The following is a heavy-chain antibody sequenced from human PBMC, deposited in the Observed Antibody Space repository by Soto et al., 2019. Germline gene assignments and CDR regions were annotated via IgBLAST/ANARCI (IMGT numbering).Heavy chain of an antibody. Sequence: VQLQESGPRLVKPSETLSLTGPVSIGSFINYYWSGIRQPPGKGPEWIGYIYYSGATNYNPSLKSRVSMSVDMARNQLSLKLNSVTAADTAVYYCASRLTLATTTGDGFDIWGRGTLVTVSS. CDR3: ASRLTLATTTGDGFDI. CDR1: IGSFINYY. CDR2: IYYSGAT. J-gene: IGHJ3*02. V-gene: IGHV4-59*01. D-gene: IGHD3-9*01.